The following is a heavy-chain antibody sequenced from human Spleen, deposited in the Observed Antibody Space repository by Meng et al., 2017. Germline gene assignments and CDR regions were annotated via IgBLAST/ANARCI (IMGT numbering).Heavy chain of an antibody. CDR3: ARFTPFDY. J-gene: IGHJ4*02. Sequence: GESLKISCAASGFTFSSYSMNWVRQAPGKGLEWVSSITGGSSYIYYADSVKGRFTISRDNAKNSLYLQMNSLRAEDTAMYYCARFTPFDYWGQGTLVTVSS. CDR2: ITGGSSYI. V-gene: IGHV3-21*01. CDR1: GFTFSSYS.